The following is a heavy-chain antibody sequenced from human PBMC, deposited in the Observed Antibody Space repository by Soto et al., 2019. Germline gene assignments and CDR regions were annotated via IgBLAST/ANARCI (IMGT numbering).Heavy chain of an antibody. CDR3: TRGLYDFWSGYSYPTPF. V-gene: IGHV3-49*03. CDR2: IRSKAYGGTT. D-gene: IGHD3-3*01. J-gene: IGHJ4*02. Sequence: GGSLRLSCTASGFTFGDYAMSWFRQAPGKGLEWVGFIRSKAYGGTTEYAASVKGRFTISRDDSKSIAYLQMNSLKTEDTAVYYCTRGLYDFWSGYSYPTPFWGQGTLVTVSS. CDR1: GFTFGDYA.